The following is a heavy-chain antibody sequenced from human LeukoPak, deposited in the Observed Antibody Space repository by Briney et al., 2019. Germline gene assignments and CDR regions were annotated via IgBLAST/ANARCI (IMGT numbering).Heavy chain of an antibody. Sequence: GGSLRLSCAAASGFTFSPYSMTWVRQGPGKGLEWVSTISGNGANTYYGDSVKGRFTISRDNSKNKLYLQMNSLRVDDTAVYYCAKGGVVNWFDPWGQGTLVTVSS. J-gene: IGHJ5*02. CDR3: AKGGVVNWFDP. V-gene: IGHV3-23*01. CDR2: ISGNGANT. D-gene: IGHD3-22*01. CDR1: GFTFSPYS.